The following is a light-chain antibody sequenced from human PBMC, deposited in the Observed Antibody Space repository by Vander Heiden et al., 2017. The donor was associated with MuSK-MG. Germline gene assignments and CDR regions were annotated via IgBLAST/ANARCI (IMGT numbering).Light chain of an antibody. V-gene: IGKV1-39*01. CDR2: AAS. Sequence: IQLTKSQSSLSASVGDRLTITCRASQRISSYLNWYQQQPGTAPKLLIYAASSLQSGVPSRVISSGSGTDVILTTSSLQPEDFATDYCQQSDSSPQTFGQGTKVEIK. J-gene: IGKJ1*01. CDR3: QQSDSSPQT. CDR1: QRISSY.